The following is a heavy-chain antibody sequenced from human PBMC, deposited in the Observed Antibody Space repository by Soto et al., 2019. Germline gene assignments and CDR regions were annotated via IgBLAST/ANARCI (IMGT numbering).Heavy chain of an antibody. CDR3: ASESGYGDYFDY. J-gene: IGHJ4*02. CDR1: GGSISSGGYS. D-gene: IGHD3-22*01. CDR2: IYHSGST. V-gene: IGHV4-30-2*01. Sequence: TSETLSLTCAVSGGSISSGGYSWSWIRQPPGKGLEWIGYIYHSGSTYYNPSLKSRVTISVDRSKNQFSLKLSSVTAADTAVYYCASESGYGDYFDYWGQGTLVTVSS.